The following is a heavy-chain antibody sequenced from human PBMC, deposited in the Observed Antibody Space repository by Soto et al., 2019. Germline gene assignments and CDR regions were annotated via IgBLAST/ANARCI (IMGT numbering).Heavy chain of an antibody. J-gene: IGHJ4*02. Sequence: VQLLESGGSLVQPGGSLRLSCAASGFTFSAFPMTWVRQAPGKGLDWVLTISATTPNTYYADSVKGRFTISRDNSKNTLDLQMNSLRAEDTAVYYCARDWNLDHWGQGTLVT. CDR3: ARDWNLDH. V-gene: IGHV3-23*01. D-gene: IGHD1-1*01. CDR1: GFTFSAFP. CDR2: ISATTPNT.